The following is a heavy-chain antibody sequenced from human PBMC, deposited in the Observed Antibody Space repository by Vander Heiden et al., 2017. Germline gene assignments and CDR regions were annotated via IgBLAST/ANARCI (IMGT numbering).Heavy chain of an antibody. CDR2: IIPIFGTA. D-gene: IGHD2-2*01. CDR3: ARLGCSSTSCPP. CDR1: GGTLCSYG. V-gene: IGHV1-69*01. Sequence: VQLLQSGAEVKKPGFSLKVRCKASGGTLCSYGFSWVRRTPGQGLEWMGGIIPIFGTANCAQKFQGRVTITADESTSTAYMELSSLRSEDTAVYYCARLGCSSTSCPPWGQGTLVTVSS. J-gene: IGHJ5*02.